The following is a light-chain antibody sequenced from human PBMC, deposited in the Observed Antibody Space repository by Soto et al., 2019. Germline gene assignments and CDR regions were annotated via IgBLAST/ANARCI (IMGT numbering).Light chain of an antibody. V-gene: IGLV1-47*01. Sequence: QSMLTQPPSASGAPGQTVTISCSGRSSNIGSNYVYWYQQLPETAPRLLLYRADQRPSGIPDRFSGSKSGTSASLAISGLRSEDEADSYCAAWDDTLSGIVFGGGTKLTVL. CDR2: RAD. CDR3: AAWDDTLSGIV. J-gene: IGLJ2*01. CDR1: SSNIGSNY.